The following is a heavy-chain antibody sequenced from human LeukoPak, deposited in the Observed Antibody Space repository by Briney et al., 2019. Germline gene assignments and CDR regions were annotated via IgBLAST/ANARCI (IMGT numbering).Heavy chain of an antibody. Sequence: GESLRLSCAASGFTFSSYAMSWVRQPPGKGLEWVSGISVSGTSTSNADSVKGRFTISRDNPRNTLYLQINSLRAEATVLYCGAIMHSYYEGNGYCEQWGQGTLVTVSS. CDR3: AIMHSYYEGNGYCEQ. CDR1: GFTFSSYA. J-gene: IGHJ4*02. CDR2: ISVSGTST. V-gene: IGHV3-23*01. D-gene: IGHD3-22*01.